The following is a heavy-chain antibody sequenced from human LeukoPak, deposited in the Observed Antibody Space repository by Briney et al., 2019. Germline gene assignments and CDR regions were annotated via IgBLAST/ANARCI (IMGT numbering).Heavy chain of an antibody. Sequence: GGSLRLSCAASGFTFSSYAMHWVRQAPGKGLEWVAVISYDGSNKYYADSVKGRFTISRDNSKNTLYLQMNSLRAEDTAVYYCARGGGYDYVWGSPGDYFDYWGQGTLVTVSS. J-gene: IGHJ4*02. V-gene: IGHV3-30-3*01. CDR3: ARGGGYDYVWGSPGDYFDY. CDR1: GFTFSSYA. CDR2: ISYDGSNK. D-gene: IGHD3-16*01.